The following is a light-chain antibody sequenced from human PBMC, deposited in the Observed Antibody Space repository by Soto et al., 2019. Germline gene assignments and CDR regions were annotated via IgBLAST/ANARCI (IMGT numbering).Light chain of an antibody. CDR3: QQSYSTPET. Sequence: DIQMTQSPSSLSESVGDRVTITCRASQSISSFLNWYQQKPGKAPRLLIYAASSLQSGVPSRFSASGSVTDFTLTISSLQPEDFATDYCQQSYSTPETFGQGTKVEIK. J-gene: IGKJ1*01. CDR1: QSISSF. CDR2: AAS. V-gene: IGKV1-39*01.